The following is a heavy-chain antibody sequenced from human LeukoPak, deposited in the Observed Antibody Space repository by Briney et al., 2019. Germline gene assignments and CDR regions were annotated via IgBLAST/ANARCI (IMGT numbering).Heavy chain of an antibody. D-gene: IGHD3-10*01. Sequence: SVKVSCKASGGTFSSYAISWVRQAPGQGLEWMGGIIPIFGTANYAQKFQGRVTMTRDMSTSTDYMELSSLRSEDTAVYYCARDNSVGDIAWWFDPWGQGTLVTVSS. CDR1: GGTFSSYA. CDR2: IIPIFGTA. J-gene: IGHJ5*02. V-gene: IGHV1-69*05. CDR3: ARDNSVGDIAWWFDP.